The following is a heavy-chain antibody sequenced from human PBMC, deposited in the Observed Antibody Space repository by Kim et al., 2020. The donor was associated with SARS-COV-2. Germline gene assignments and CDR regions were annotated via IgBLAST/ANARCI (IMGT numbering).Heavy chain of an antibody. D-gene: IGHD6-19*01. Sequence: SETLSLTCAVYGGSFSGYYWSWIRQPPGKGLEWIGEINHSGSTNYNPSLKSRVTISVDTSKNQFSLKLSSVTAADTAVYYCARGPEFKAVAGSYYFDYWG. J-gene: IGHJ4*01. CDR1: GGSFSGYY. CDR3: ARGPEFKAVAGSYYFDY. V-gene: IGHV4-34*01. CDR2: INHSGST.